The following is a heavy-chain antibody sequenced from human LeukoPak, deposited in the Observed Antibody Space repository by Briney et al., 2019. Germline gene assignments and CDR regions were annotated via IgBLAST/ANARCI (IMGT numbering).Heavy chain of an antibody. D-gene: IGHD2-21*02. CDR1: GGSFSGYY. CDR2: INHSGIT. J-gene: IGHJ4*02. Sequence: SETLSLTCAVYGGSFSGYYWSWIRQPPGKGLEWIGEINHSGITNYNPSLKSRVTISVDTSKNQFSLKLSSVTAADTAVYYCATSYCGGDCYSRTGDYWGQGTLVTVSS. V-gene: IGHV4-34*01. CDR3: ATSYCGGDCYSRTGDY.